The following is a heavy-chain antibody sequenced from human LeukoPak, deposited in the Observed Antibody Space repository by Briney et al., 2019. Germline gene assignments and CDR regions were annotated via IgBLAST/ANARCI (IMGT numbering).Heavy chain of an antibody. Sequence: PGGSLRLSCAASGFTFSSYDMHWVRQATGKGLEWVSAIGTAGDTYYPGSVKGRFTISRENAKNSSYLQMNSLRAGDTAVYYCARVGDYGHLDYWGQGTLVTVSS. CDR1: GFTFSSYD. CDR2: IGTAGDT. D-gene: IGHD4-17*01. J-gene: IGHJ4*02. V-gene: IGHV3-13*01. CDR3: ARVGDYGHLDY.